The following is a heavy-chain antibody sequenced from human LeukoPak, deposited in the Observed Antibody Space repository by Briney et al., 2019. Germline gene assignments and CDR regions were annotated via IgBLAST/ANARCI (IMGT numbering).Heavy chain of an antibody. CDR3: ATEKGDSPDY. V-gene: IGHV3-23*01. CDR1: GFTFSSYA. J-gene: IGHJ4*02. D-gene: IGHD2-21*01. CDR2: TSGSASNT. Sequence: GGSLRLSCAASGFTFSSYAMSWVRQAPGKGLEWVSATSGSASNTYYADSVQGRFTISRDNSKNTLFLQMNSLRAEDTAVYYCATEKGDSPDYWGQGTQVTVSS.